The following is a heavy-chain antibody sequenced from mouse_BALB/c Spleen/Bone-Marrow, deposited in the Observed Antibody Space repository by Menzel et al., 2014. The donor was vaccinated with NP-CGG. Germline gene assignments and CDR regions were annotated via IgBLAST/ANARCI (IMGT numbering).Heavy chain of an antibody. CDR2: IRNKANGYTP. J-gene: IGHJ4*01. V-gene: IGHV7-3*02. CDR3: ARDDYYAMDY. CDR1: GFTFTDYY. Sequence: EVQGVESGGGLVQPGGSLRLSCATSGFTFTDYYMSWVRQPPGKALEWLGFIRNKANGYTPEYSASVKGRFTISRDNSQSILYLQMNTLRAEDSATYYCARDDYYAMDYWGQGTSVTVSS.